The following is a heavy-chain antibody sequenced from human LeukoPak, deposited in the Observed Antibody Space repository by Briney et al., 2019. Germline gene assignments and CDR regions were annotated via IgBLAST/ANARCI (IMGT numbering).Heavy chain of an antibody. CDR3: AKKGSSSWYHFDY. D-gene: IGHD6-13*01. CDR2: IRYDGSNK. J-gene: IGHJ4*02. CDR1: GFTFSSYG. V-gene: IGHV3-30*02. Sequence: TGGSLRLSCAASGFTFSSYGMHWVRQAPGKGLEWVAFIRYDGSNKYYADSVKGRFTISRDNSKNTLYLQMNSLRAEDTAVYYCAKKGSSSWYHFDYWGQGTLVTVSS.